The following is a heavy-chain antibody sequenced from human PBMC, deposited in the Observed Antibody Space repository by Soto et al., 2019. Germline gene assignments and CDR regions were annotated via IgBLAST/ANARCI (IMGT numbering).Heavy chain of an antibody. V-gene: IGHV1-69*01. CDR3: ARAPRDSSGYTFDY. CDR1: GGTFGSYA. CDR2: IITIFGSA. Sequence: QVQLVQSGAEVKKPGSSVKVSCKASGGTFGSYAISWVRQAPGQGLEWMGGIITIFGSANYAQKFQGRVTITADESTGTAYMELRSLRSDDTAVYYCARAPRDSSGYTFDYWGQGTLVTVSS. D-gene: IGHD3-22*01. J-gene: IGHJ4*02.